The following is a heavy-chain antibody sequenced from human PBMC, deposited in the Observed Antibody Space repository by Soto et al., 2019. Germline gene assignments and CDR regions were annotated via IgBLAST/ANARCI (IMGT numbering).Heavy chain of an antibody. Sequence: QVQLVQSGAEVKKPGASVRVSCKASGYTFTSYYMHWVRQAPGQGPEWMGMINPSSGGTDYAQKFQGRVTMTRDTSTTTVYMELRSLRSEDTAVYYCTRSIITTAGTDAIDLWGQGTLVTVSS. CDR2: INPSSGGT. CDR3: TRSIITTAGTDAIDL. J-gene: IGHJ3*01. V-gene: IGHV1-46*03. CDR1: GYTFTSYY. D-gene: IGHD6-13*01.